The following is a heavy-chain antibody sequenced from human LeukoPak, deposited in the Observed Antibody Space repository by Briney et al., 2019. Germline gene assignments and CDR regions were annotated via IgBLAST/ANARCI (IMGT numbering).Heavy chain of an antibody. CDR2: ISSSSSYI. J-gene: IGHJ6*02. Sequence: GGSLRLSCAASGFTFSSYSMNWVRQAPGEGLEWVSSISSSSSYIYYADSVKGRFTISRDNAKNSLYLQMNSLRAEDTAVYYCARDATYYDILTGYYDGGYYYGMDVWGQGTTVTVSS. V-gene: IGHV3-21*01. CDR3: ARDATYYDILTGYYDGGYYYGMDV. D-gene: IGHD3-9*01. CDR1: GFTFSSYS.